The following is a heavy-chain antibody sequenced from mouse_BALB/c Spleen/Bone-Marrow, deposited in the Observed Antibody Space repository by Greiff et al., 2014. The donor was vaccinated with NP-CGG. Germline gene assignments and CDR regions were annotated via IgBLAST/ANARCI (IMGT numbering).Heavy chain of an antibody. V-gene: IGHV1-80*01. CDR1: GYAFSSYW. CDR3: ARTPWFAY. Sequence: LVESGAELVRPGSSVKISCKASGYAFSSYWMNWVRQRPGQGLEWIGQIYPGDGDTNYNGKFKGKATLTADRPSSTAYMQLSSLTSEDSAVYFCARTPWFAYWGQGTLVTVSA. J-gene: IGHJ3*01. CDR2: IYPGDGDT.